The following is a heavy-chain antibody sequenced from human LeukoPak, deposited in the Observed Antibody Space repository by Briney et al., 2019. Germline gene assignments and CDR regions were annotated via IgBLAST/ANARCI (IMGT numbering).Heavy chain of an antibody. V-gene: IGHV1-69*01. CDR2: IIPIFSTA. J-gene: IGHJ4*02. Sequence: SVKVSCKASGGTFSSYAISWVRQAPGQGLEWMGGIIPIFSTANYAQKFQGRVTITADESTSTAYMELSSLRSEDTAVYYCARVGDYCSSTSCYSDYWGQGTLVTVSS. CDR1: GGTFSSYA. D-gene: IGHD2-2*02. CDR3: ARVGDYCSSTSCYSDY.